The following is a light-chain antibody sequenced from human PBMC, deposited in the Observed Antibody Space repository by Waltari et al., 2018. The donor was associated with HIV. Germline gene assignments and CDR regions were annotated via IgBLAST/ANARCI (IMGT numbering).Light chain of an antibody. CDR1: SSNIGRHA. J-gene: IGLJ2*01. CDR2: GNN. CDR3: AAWDDSLDGPV. Sequence: QPVLTQPPSASGTPGQRVIISCSGSSSNIGRHAVSWYQHLPGATPTLLIFGNNQRSSGVPYRFSGSKSATSASLAISGLRSVDEADYSCAAWDDSLDGPVFGGGTKLTVL. V-gene: IGLV1-44*01.